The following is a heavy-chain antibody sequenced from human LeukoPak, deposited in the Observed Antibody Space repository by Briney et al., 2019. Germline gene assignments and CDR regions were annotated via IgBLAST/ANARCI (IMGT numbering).Heavy chain of an antibody. Sequence: PPETLSLTCTVSGVSTCSYYWSSSWQPPGKGLEWIGYIYYSGSTNYNPSLKSRVTISVDTSKNQFSLKLSSVTAADTAVYYCARDSPEFDPGGQGTLVTVSS. CDR2: IYYSGST. CDR1: GVSTCSYY. CDR3: ARDSPEFDP. D-gene: IGHD1-14*01. J-gene: IGHJ5*02. V-gene: IGHV4-59*01.